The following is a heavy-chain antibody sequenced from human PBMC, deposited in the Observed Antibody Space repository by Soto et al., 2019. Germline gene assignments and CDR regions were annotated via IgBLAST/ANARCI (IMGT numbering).Heavy chain of an antibody. CDR3: ARHGNTVTTGYYYGMDV. V-gene: IGHV4-39*01. CDR1: GASISSSNYY. D-gene: IGHD4-17*01. Sequence: ASGTLSLPCTVSGASISSSNYYWGWVRPPPGGGLEWIGTMYYSGRTYYNPSLKSRVTTSVDTSKNQFSLKLSAVTATDTAVYYCARHGNTVTTGYYYGMDVWGQGTTVTVSS. J-gene: IGHJ6*02. CDR2: MYYSGRT.